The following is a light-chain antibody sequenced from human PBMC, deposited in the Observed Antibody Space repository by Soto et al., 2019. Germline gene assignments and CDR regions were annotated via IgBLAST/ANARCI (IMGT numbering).Light chain of an antibody. J-gene: IGLJ3*02. Sequence: QLVLTQSSSASASLGSSVKLTCTLSSGHSSYIIAWHQQQPAKAPRYLMKLEGSGTYNKGSGVPDRFSGSSSGADRYLTISNLQFDDEADYYCETWDSNTHEGVFGGETNVTVL. CDR1: SGHSSYI. CDR2: LEGSGTY. CDR3: ETWDSNTHEGV. V-gene: IGLV4-60*02.